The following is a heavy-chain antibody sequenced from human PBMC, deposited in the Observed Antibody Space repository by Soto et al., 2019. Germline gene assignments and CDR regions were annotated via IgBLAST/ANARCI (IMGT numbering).Heavy chain of an antibody. CDR3: ARGEGTYSSSWSYYYGMDV. V-gene: IGHV3-11*04. J-gene: IGHJ6*02. Sequence: GGSLRLSCAASGFTFSDYYMSWIRQAPGKGLEWVSYISSSGSTIYYADSVKGRFTISRDNAKNSLYLQMNSLRAEDTAVYSCARGEGTYSSSWSYYYGMDVWGQGTTVTVSS. D-gene: IGHD6-13*01. CDR2: ISSSGSTI. CDR1: GFTFSDYY.